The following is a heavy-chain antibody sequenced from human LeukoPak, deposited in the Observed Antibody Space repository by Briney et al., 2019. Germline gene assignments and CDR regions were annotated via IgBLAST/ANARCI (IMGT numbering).Heavy chain of an antibody. D-gene: IGHD6-13*01. J-gene: IGHJ4*02. CDR1: GYTLTGYY. Sequence: ASVKVSCKASGYTLTGYYMHWVRQAPGQGLEWMGCINPNSGGTNYAQKFQGRVTMTGDTSISTAYMVLSSLRSDDTAVYFCAKRHSSHTLDSWGQGTLITVSS. CDR2: INPNSGGT. V-gene: IGHV1-2*02. CDR3: AKRHSSHTLDS.